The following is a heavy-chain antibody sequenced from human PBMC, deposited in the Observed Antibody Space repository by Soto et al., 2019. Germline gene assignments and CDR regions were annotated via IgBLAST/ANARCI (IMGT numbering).Heavy chain of an antibody. V-gene: IGHV3-72*01. Sequence: VQLVESGGGLVQPGGSLRLSCAASGFTFSAHYMDWVRQAPGKGLEWVGRIKNKANSYTTEYAASVEGRFTISREDSQSYLYLQMNSMKTQDTAVYYCARVSLVARSGGRYFDYWGQGYHVAVSS. D-gene: IGHD5-12*01. CDR2: IKNKANSYTT. CDR3: ARVSLVARSGGRYFDY. CDR1: GFTFSAHY. J-gene: IGHJ4*02.